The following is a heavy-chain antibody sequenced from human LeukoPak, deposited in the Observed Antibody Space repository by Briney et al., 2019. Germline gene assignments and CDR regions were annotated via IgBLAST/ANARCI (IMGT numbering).Heavy chain of an antibody. CDR2: ISGSGGST. CDR3: ARAMVRGVIIPFDY. CDR1: GFTFSSYA. Sequence: PGGSLRLSCAASGFTFSSYAMSWVRQAPGKGLEWVSAISGSGGSTYYADSVKGRFTISRDNSKNTLYLQMNSLRAEDTAVYYCARAMVRGVIIPFDYWGRGTLVTVSS. J-gene: IGHJ4*02. D-gene: IGHD3-10*01. V-gene: IGHV3-23*01.